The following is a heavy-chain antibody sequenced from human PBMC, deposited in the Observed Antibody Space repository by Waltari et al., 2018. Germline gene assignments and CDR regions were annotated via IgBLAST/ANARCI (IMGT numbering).Heavy chain of an antibody. CDR1: GFTFSSYA. D-gene: IGHD1-26*01. Sequence: QVQLVESGGGVVQPGRSLRLSCAASGFTFSSYAMHWVRQAPGKGLGWVAVISYDGSNKYYADSVKGRFTISRDNSKNTLYLQMNSLRAEDTAVYYCARDKAGGSYPDYWGQGTLVTVSS. J-gene: IGHJ4*02. CDR2: ISYDGSNK. CDR3: ARDKAGGSYPDY. V-gene: IGHV3-30-3*01.